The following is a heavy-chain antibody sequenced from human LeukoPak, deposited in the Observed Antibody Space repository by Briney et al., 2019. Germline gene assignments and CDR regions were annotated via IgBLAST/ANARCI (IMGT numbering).Heavy chain of an antibody. CDR2: INHSGST. V-gene: IGHV4-34*01. CDR3: ARDRWINVGAPIDY. J-gene: IGHJ4*02. D-gene: IGHD1-26*01. Sequence: SETLSLTCAVYGGSFSGYYWSWIRQPPGKGLEWIGEINHSGSTNYNPSLKSRVTISVDTSKNQFSLKLSSVTAADTAVYYCARDRWINVGAPIDYWGQGTLVTVSS. CDR1: GGSFSGYY.